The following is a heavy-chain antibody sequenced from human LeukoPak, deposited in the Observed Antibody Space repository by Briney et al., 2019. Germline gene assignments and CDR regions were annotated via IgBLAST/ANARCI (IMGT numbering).Heavy chain of an antibody. D-gene: IGHD1-26*01. J-gene: IGHJ4*02. CDR2: IYTSGST. V-gene: IGHV4-4*07. CDR3: ARDGYSGSYFEYYFDY. CDR1: GGSISSYY. Sequence: PPETLSLTCTVSGGSISSYYWRWLRQPAGKGLEWIGRIYTSGSTNYNPSLKSRVTISVDKSKNQFYLRLISVTAADTAVYYCARDGYSGSYFEYYFDYWGQGTLVTVSS.